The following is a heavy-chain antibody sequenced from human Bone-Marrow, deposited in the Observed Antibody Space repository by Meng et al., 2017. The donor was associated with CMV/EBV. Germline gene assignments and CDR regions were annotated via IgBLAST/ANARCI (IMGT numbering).Heavy chain of an antibody. V-gene: IGHV3-7*01. D-gene: IGHD6-6*01. Sequence: GESLKIPCAASGFTFSSYWMSWVRQAPGKGLEWVANIKQDGSEKYSVDCVRGRFTNPRDNAKNSTHPQMNSPSADDTAVYYCARRSSSFDYWGQGTLVTVSS. CDR2: IKQDGSEK. CDR3: ARRSSSFDY. J-gene: IGHJ4*02. CDR1: GFTFSSYW.